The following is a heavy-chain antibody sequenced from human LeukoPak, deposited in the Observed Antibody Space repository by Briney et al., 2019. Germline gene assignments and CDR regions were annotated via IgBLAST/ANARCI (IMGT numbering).Heavy chain of an antibody. CDR3: ARGNQMVAAPDY. D-gene: IGHD2-15*01. V-gene: IGHV1-8*01. CDR2: MNPNSGNT. CDR1: GHTFTSYD. J-gene: IGHJ4*02. Sequence: ASVKVSCKASGHTFTSYDINWVRQATGQGLERIGWMNPNSGNTGYAQKFQGRVTMTRNTSISTAYMELSRLRSEDTAVYYCARGNQMVAAPDYWGQGTLVTVSS.